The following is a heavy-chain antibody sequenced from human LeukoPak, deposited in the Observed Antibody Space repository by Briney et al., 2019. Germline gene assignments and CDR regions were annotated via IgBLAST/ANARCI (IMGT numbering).Heavy chain of an antibody. V-gene: IGHV4-39*01. J-gene: IGHJ4*02. D-gene: IGHD2-2*01. Sequence: SETLSLTCTVSGGSISSSSYYWGWIRQPPGKGLEWIGSIYHSGSTNYNPSLKSRVTISVDTSKNQFSLKLSSVTAADTAVYYCARGNTMPQTYYFDYWGQGTLVTVSS. CDR3: ARGNTMPQTYYFDY. CDR1: GGSISSSSYY. CDR2: IYHSGST.